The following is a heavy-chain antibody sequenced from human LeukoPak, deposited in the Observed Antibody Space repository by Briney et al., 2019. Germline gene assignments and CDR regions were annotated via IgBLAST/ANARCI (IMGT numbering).Heavy chain of an antibody. Sequence: SETLSLTCTVSGGSISSYYWSWIRQPPGKGLEWIGFIYDSGSANYKSSLESRVTMTLDTSKNQFSLKLNSVTAADTAVYYCARVLQNYYHLDVWGKGTTVTVSS. CDR1: GGSISSYY. D-gene: IGHD3-3*01. J-gene: IGHJ6*03. CDR3: ARVLQNYYHLDV. CDR2: IYDSGSA. V-gene: IGHV4-59*01.